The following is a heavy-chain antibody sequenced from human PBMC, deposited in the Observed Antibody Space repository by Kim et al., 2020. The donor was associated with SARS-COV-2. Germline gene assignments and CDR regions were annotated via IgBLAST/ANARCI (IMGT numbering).Heavy chain of an antibody. Sequence: SETLSLTCTVSGGSISSSNYYWGWIRQPPGKGLEWIGSIYYTGSTYYNPSLKSRVTISVDTSKNQFSLKLSSVTAADTAVYYCARRLAARIVPGGKTRAAFDIWGQGTMVTVSS. D-gene: IGHD6-6*01. V-gene: IGHV4-39*01. CDR3: ARRLAARIVPGGKTRAAFDI. J-gene: IGHJ3*02. CDR2: IYYTGST. CDR1: GGSISSSNYY.